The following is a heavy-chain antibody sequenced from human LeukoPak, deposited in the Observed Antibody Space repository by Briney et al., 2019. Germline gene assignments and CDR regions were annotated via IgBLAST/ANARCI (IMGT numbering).Heavy chain of an antibody. J-gene: IGHJ4*02. CDR2: ISWNSGSI. V-gene: IGHV3-9*01. Sequence: PGRSLTLSCAASGFTFDDYAMHWVRQAPGKGLEWVSGISWNSGSIGYADSVKGRFTISRDNAKNSLYLQMNGLRAEDTALYYCAKAEEYSSGWYVAGWGQGTLVTVSS. CDR1: GFTFDDYA. D-gene: IGHD6-19*01. CDR3: AKAEEYSSGWYVAG.